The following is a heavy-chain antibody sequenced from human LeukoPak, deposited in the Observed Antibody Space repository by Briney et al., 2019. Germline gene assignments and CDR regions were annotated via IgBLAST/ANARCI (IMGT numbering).Heavy chain of an antibody. D-gene: IGHD3-10*01. V-gene: IGHV1-18*01. CDR1: GYMFSSYG. CDR3: ARDLWLGELWAYDAFDI. CDR2: ISAYNGNR. Sequence: ASVKVSCKASGYMFSSYGISWVRQAPRQGLEWMGWISAYNGNRNYAQKFQGRVTMTRDMSTSTVYMELSSLRSEDTAVYYCARDLWLGELWAYDAFDIWGQGTMVTVSS. J-gene: IGHJ3*02.